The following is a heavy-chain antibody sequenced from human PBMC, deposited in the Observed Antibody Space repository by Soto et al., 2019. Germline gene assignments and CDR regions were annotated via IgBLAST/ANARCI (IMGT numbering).Heavy chain of an antibody. CDR2: ILYDGSDK. J-gene: IGHJ4*02. CDR1: GFTFSSYA. D-gene: IGHD3-16*02. V-gene: IGHV3-30*18. Sequence: QVQLVESGGGVVQPGRSLRLSCAASGFTFSSYAMHWVRQAPGKGLEWVAVILYDGSDKYYADYMKGRFTISRDNSKNTLNLYMNSLRADGTAVYYCAKALGELSPEGDDYWGQGTLITVSS. CDR3: AKALGELSPEGDDY.